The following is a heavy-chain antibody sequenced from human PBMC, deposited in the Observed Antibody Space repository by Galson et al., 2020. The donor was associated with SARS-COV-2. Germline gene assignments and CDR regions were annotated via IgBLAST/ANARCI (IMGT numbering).Heavy chain of an antibody. Sequence: SETLSLTCTVSGGSISSGSYYWSWIRQPAGKGLEWIGRIHTSGGTNYNPSLKSRVSISLDTSRNQFSLKLSAVTVADTAVYYCVRDAYGFRGVDHYVFGVDVWGQGATGTVSS. CDR3: VRDAYGFRGVDHYVFGVDV. CDR2: IHTSGGT. CDR1: GGSISSGSYY. J-gene: IGHJ6*02. V-gene: IGHV4-61*02. D-gene: IGHD2-21*01.